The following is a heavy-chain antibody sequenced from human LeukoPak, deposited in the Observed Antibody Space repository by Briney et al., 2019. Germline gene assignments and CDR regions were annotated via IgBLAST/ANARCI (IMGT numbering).Heavy chain of an antibody. J-gene: IGHJ4*02. V-gene: IGHV3-30*02. CDR3: AKVLTYYYDSSGYHS. D-gene: IGHD3-22*01. CDR1: GFTFSSYG. Sequence: PGGSLRLSCAASGFTFSSYGMHWVRQAPGKGLEWVAFIRYDGSNKYYADSVKGRFTISRDDSKNTLYLQMNSLRAEDTAVYYCAKVLTYYYDSSGYHSWGQGTLVTVSS. CDR2: IRYDGSNK.